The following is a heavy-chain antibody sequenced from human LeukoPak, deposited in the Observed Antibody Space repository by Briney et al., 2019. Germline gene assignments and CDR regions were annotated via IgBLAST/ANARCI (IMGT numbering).Heavy chain of an antibody. V-gene: IGHV4-34*01. CDR3: ASGAAAGTFDY. J-gene: IGHJ4*02. CDR2: INHSGST. CDR1: GGSFSGYY. D-gene: IGHD6-13*01. Sequence: SETLSLTCAVHGGSFSGYYWSWIRQPPGKGLEWIGEINHSGSTNYNPSLKSRVTISVDTSKNQFSLKLSSVTAADTAVYYCASGAAAGTFDYWGQGTLVTVSS.